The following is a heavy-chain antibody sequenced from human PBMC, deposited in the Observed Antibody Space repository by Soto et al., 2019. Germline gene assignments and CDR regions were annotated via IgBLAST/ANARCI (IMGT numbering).Heavy chain of an antibody. V-gene: IGHV4-59*01. CDR2: IYYSGST. Sequence: LTCTVSGGSISSYYWSWIRQPPGKGLEWIGYIYYSGSTNYNPSLKSRVTISVDTSKNQLSLKLSSVTAADTAVYYCARSDYDADAFDIWGQGTMVTV. CDR1: GGSISSYY. J-gene: IGHJ3*02. CDR3: ARSDYDADAFDI. D-gene: IGHD4-17*01.